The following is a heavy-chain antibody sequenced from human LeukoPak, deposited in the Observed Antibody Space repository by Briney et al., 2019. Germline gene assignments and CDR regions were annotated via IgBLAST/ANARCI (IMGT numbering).Heavy chain of an antibody. J-gene: IGHJ3*02. CDR1: GGSISSYY. D-gene: IGHD3-9*01. CDR2: IYTSGST. Sequence: KTSETLSLTCTVSGGSISSYYWSWIRQPAGKGLEWIGRIYTSGSTNYNPSLKSRVTMSVDTSKNQFSLKLSSVTAADTAVYYCARGLLRYFDSSHAFDIWGQGTMVTVSS. V-gene: IGHV4-4*07. CDR3: ARGLLRYFDSSHAFDI.